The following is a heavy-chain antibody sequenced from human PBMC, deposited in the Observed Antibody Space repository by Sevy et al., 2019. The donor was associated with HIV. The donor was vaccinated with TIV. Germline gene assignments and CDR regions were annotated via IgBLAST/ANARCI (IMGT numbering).Heavy chain of an antibody. CDR2: ISSSSSYI. Sequence: GGSLRLSCAASGFTFSSYSMNWVRQAPGKGLEWVSSISSSSSYIYYADSVKGRFTISRDNAKNSLYLQMNSLRAEDTAVYYCAREADLYCSGGSCFFHYWGQGTLVTVSS. D-gene: IGHD2-15*01. V-gene: IGHV3-21*01. CDR1: GFTFSSYS. CDR3: AREADLYCSGGSCFFHY. J-gene: IGHJ4*02.